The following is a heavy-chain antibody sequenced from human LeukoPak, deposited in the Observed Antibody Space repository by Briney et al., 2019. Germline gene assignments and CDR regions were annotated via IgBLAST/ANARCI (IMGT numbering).Heavy chain of an antibody. J-gene: IGHJ4*02. CDR2: INHSGST. V-gene: IGHV4-34*01. D-gene: IGHD6-13*01. CDR1: GGSFSGYY. Sequence: SETLSLTCAVYGGSFSGYYWSWIRQPPGKGLEWIGEINHSGSTNYNPSLKSRVTISVDTSKNQFSLKLSSVTAADTAVYYCAGGGSSSWYGDYWGQGTLVTVSS. CDR3: AGGGSSSWYGDY.